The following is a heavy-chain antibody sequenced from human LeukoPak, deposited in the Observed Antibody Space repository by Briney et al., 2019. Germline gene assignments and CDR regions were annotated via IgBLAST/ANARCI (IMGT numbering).Heavy chain of an antibody. Sequence: PGGSLRLSCAASGFTFSSYAMSWVRQAPGKGLEWVSAISGSGGSTYYADSVKGRFTISRDNSKNTLYLQMNSPRAEDTAVYYCSLAYCGGDCYENDAFDIWGQGTMVTVSS. J-gene: IGHJ3*02. D-gene: IGHD2-21*02. V-gene: IGHV3-23*01. CDR3: SLAYCGGDCYENDAFDI. CDR1: GFTFSSYA. CDR2: ISGSGGST.